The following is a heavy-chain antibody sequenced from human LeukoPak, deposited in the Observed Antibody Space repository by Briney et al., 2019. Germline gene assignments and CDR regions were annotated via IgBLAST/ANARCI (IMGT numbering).Heavy chain of an antibody. CDR2: ISAYNGNT. CDR3: ARVAHSSGSRPYDY. CDR1: GYTFTSYG. Sequence: ASVKVSCKASGYTFTSYGISWVRQAPGQGLEWMGWISAYNGNTNYAQKLQGRVTMTRDTSISTAYMELSRLRSDDTAVYYCARVAHSSGSRPYDYWGQGTLVTVSS. V-gene: IGHV1-18*01. J-gene: IGHJ4*02. D-gene: IGHD3-22*01.